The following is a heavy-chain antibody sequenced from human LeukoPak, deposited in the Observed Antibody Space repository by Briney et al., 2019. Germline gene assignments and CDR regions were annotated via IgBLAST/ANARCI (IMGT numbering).Heavy chain of an antibody. D-gene: IGHD1-26*01. CDR1: GGSFSGYY. J-gene: IGHJ5*02. Sequence: PSETLSLTCAVYGGSFSGYYWSWIRQPPGKGLEWIGEINHSGSTNYNPSLKSRVTISVDTSKNQFPLKLSSVTAADTAVYYCARRRYSGSYSSAWGQGTLVTVSS. V-gene: IGHV4-34*01. CDR3: ARRRYSGSYSSA. CDR2: INHSGST.